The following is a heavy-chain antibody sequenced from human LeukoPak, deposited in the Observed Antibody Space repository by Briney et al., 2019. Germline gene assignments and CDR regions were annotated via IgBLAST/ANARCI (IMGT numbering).Heavy chain of an antibody. Sequence: PGGPLRLSCAACGFTFSNYGLNWVRQAPGKGLEWVSHISSSGSAKYYADSVKGRFTISRDNAKNSLYLQMNSLRDEDTAVFYCASGSGHWGQGTLVTVSS. CDR2: ISSSGSAK. CDR1: GFTFSNYG. D-gene: IGHD2-2*03. J-gene: IGHJ4*02. CDR3: ASGSGH. V-gene: IGHV3-48*02.